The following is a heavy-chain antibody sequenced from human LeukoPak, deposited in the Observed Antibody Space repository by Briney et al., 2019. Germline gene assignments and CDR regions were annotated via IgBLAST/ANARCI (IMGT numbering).Heavy chain of an antibody. CDR3: AKGGIMITFGGVIAQYYFDY. CDR2: ITKTGGTT. V-gene: IGHV3-23*01. Sequence: GGSLRLSCVASGFTFSTYALSWVRQAPGKGLEWVSAITKTGGTTYYTDSVKGRFTISRDNSKNTLYLQMNSLRAEDTAVYYCAKGGIMITFGGVIAQYYFDYWGQGTLVTVSS. D-gene: IGHD3-16*02. CDR1: GFTFSTYA. J-gene: IGHJ4*02.